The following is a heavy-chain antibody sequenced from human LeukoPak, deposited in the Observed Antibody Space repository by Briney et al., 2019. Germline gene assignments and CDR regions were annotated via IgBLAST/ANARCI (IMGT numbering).Heavy chain of an antibody. J-gene: IGHJ4*02. CDR3: ASRLRYFDWWFDY. Sequence: GGSLRLSCAASGFTVSSNYMSWVRQAPGKGLEWDSVIYSGGSTYYADSVKGRFTISRDNSKNTLYLQMNSLRAEDTAVYYCASRLRYFDWWFDYWGQGTLVTVSS. V-gene: IGHV3-53*01. CDR1: GFTVSSNY. CDR2: IYSGGST. D-gene: IGHD3-9*01.